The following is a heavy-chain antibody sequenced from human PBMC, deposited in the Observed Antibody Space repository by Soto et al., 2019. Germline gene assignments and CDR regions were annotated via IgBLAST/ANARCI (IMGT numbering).Heavy chain of an antibody. D-gene: IGHD6-19*01. CDR1: GFTFGDSA. J-gene: IGHJ4*02. CDR3: GSSTSGWYFDY. V-gene: IGHV3-73*01. Sequence: EVQLVESGGGMVQPGGSRKLSCAASGFTFGDSAVLWVRQASGKGWEWLGRMRRGGNNYATVYAASVKGRLIISRDDSKNMAYLQMDSLKTEDTAVYYCGSSTSGWYFDYWGQGTLVTVSS. CDR2: MRRGGNNYAT.